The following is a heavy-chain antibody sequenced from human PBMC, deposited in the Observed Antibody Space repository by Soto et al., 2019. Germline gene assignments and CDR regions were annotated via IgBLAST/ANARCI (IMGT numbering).Heavy chain of an antibody. J-gene: IGHJ4*02. V-gene: IGHV3-7*03. CDR1: GFSFSAFW. D-gene: IGHD3-16*02. CDR3: GRVYDHIWGSYRPLDF. CDR2: IKSDGTEK. Sequence: GGSLRLSCTTSGFSFSAFWMTWVRQAPGKGLEWVANIKSDGTEKYYVDSVKGRFTISRDNAKKSLYLQMNTLRDEDTAVYYCGRVYDHIWGSYRPLDFWGQGTLVTVSS.